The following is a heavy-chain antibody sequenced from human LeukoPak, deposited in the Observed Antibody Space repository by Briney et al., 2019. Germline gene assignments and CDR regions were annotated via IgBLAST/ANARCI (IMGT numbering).Heavy chain of an antibody. J-gene: IGHJ3*02. D-gene: IGHD5-18*01. CDR1: GGSISSYY. CDR3: ARFVDTLAFDI. V-gene: IGHV4-59*01. CDR2: IYYSGST. Sequence: PSETLSLTCTVSGGSISSYYWSWIRQPPGKGLEWIGYIYYSGSTNYNPSLKSRVTISVDTSKNQFSLKLSSVTAADTAVYYCARFVDTLAFDIWGQGTMVTVSS.